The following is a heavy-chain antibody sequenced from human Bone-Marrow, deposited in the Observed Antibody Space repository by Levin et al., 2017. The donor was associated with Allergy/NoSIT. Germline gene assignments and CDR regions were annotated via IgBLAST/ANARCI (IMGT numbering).Heavy chain of an antibody. CDR1: GFTFSDYY. CDR2: ISSSSSYT. CDR3: ARVPRSSTSCYRGAFDI. D-gene: IGHD2-2*01. Sequence: PGGSLRLSCAASGFTFSDYYMSWIRQAPGKGLEWVSYISSSSSYTNYADSVKGRFTISRDNAKNSLYLQMNSLRAEDTAVYYCARVPRSSTSCYRGAFDIWGQGTMVTVSS. J-gene: IGHJ3*02. V-gene: IGHV3-11*06.